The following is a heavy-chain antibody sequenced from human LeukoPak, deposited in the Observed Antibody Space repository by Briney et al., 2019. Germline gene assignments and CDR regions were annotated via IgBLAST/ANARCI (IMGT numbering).Heavy chain of an antibody. CDR2: IYSGGST. CDR1: GFTVSSNY. D-gene: IGHD6-19*01. J-gene: IGHJ3*02. V-gene: IGHV3-53*01. CDR3: ARDSSGSDAFDI. Sequence: GGSLRLSCAASGFTVSSNYMSWVRQAPGKGLEWVSVIYSGGSTYYSDSVKGRFTISRDNSKNTLYLQMNSLRAEDTAVYYCARDSSGSDAFDIWGQGTMVTVSS.